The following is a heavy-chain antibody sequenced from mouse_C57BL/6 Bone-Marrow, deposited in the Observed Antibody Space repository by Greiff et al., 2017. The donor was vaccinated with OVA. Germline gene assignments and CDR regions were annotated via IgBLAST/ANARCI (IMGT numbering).Heavy chain of an antibody. CDR1: GYTFTDYY. V-gene: IGHV1-26*01. CDR2: INPNNGGT. D-gene: IGHD1-1*01. CDR3: ARGGSYYGSSYGYAMDY. Sequence: VQLQQSGPELVKPGASVKISCKASGYTFTDYYMNWVKQSHGKSLEWIGDINPNNGGTSYNQKFKGKATLTVDKSSSTAYMELRSLTSEDSAVYYCARGGSYYGSSYGYAMDYWGQGTSVTVSS. J-gene: IGHJ4*01.